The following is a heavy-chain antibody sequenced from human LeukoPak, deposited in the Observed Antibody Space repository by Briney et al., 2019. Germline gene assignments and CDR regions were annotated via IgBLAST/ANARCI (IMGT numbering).Heavy chain of an antibody. V-gene: IGHV3-74*01. CDR1: GFTFSSYW. J-gene: IGHJ3*02. CDR2: INSDGSST. CDR3: ARGANYYDSSGYHDAFDI. Sequence: GGSLRLSCAASGFTFSSYWMHWVRHAPGKGLVWVSRINSDGSSTSDADSVKGRFTISRDNAKNTLYLQMNSLRAEDTAVYYCARGANYYDSSGYHDAFDIWGQGTMVTVSS. D-gene: IGHD3-22*01.